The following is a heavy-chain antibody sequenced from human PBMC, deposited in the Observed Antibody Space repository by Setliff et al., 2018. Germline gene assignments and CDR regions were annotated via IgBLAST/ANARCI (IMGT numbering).Heavy chain of an antibody. CDR3: VKDPSVYGADSGSI. V-gene: IGHV3-64D*09. CDR2: ISSTGIPI. J-gene: IGHJ3*02. Sequence: GGSLRLSCSASGFTFSRYAMHWVRQAPRKGLESVSAISSTGIPIYYADSVKARFTISRYDGKNTLFLQMTSLRADDTAVYYCVKDPSVYGADSGSIWGQGTMVTVSS. CDR1: GFTFSRYA. D-gene: IGHD2-21*02.